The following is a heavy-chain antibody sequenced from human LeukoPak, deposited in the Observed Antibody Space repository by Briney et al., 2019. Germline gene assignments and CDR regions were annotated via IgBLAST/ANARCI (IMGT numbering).Heavy chain of an antibody. V-gene: IGHV3-48*03. Sequence: GGSLRLSCAASGFIFSAYEMNWVRQAPGKGLEWVSYISSSGSTIYYADSVKGRFTISRDNAKNSLYLQMNSLRAEDTAVYYCARIGYGVSFDYWGQGTLVTVSS. CDR1: GFIFSAYE. J-gene: IGHJ4*02. CDR3: ARIGYGVSFDY. CDR2: ISSSGSTI. D-gene: IGHD4/OR15-4a*01.